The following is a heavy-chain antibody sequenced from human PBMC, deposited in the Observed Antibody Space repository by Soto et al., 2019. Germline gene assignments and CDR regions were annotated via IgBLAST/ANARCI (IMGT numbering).Heavy chain of an antibody. CDR1: GGTFSSYA. CDR2: IIPIFGTA. D-gene: IGHD3-3*01. J-gene: IGHJ6*02. CDR3: SSSRTYYDFWSGAPSYYYYGMDV. Sequence: QVQLVQSGAEVKKPGSSVKVSCKASGGTFSSYAISWVRQAPGQGLEWMGGIIPIFGTANYAQKFQGRVTITADKSTSTANMGLSSLRSEDTAVYYCSSSRTYYDFWSGAPSYYYYGMDVWGQGTTVTVSS. V-gene: IGHV1-69*06.